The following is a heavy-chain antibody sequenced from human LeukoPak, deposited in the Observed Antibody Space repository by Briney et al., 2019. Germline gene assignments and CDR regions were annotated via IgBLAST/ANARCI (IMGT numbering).Heavy chain of an antibody. Sequence: PGGSLRLSCAASGFTFSKYWMTWVRQAPGKGLEWVANIRGDGRVNYLLDSVKGRFTISRDNVKNSLSLEMNNLRAEDTAVYYCSRDANYYDSSRHYFDAFDIWGQGTMVTVSS. V-gene: IGHV3-7*01. CDR2: IRGDGRVN. CDR1: GFTFSKYW. D-gene: IGHD3-22*01. CDR3: SRDANYYDSSRHYFDAFDI. J-gene: IGHJ3*02.